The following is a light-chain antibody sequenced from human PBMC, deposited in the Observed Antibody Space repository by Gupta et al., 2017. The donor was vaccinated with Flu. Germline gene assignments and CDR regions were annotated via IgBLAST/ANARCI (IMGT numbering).Light chain of an antibody. V-gene: IGKV2-28*01. Sequence: EIVLTQSPVSLPVTPGEPASISCRSSQSLLHSTGFNYLDWYLQTPGQSPQLLIFVGSNRASGVPDRFSGSGSGTDFTLKISRVDAEYVGIYCCMRALQTPLTFGLGTRLEIK. J-gene: IGKJ5*01. CDR1: QSLLHSTGFNY. CDR3: MRALQTPLT. CDR2: VGS.